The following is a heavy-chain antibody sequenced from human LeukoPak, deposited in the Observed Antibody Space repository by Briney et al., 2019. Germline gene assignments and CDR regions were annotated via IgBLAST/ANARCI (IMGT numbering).Heavy chain of an antibody. CDR2: ISGSGGGT. CDR3: AVRSGGYYSNYYFDY. Sequence: GGSLRLSCAASGFTFGNSAMSWVRQAPGKRLEWVSGISGSGGGTYYADSVKGRFTISRDNSKNTLYLQMNSLRAEDTAVYYCAVRSGGYYSNYYFDYWGQGTLVTVSS. J-gene: IGHJ4*02. CDR1: GFTFGNSA. D-gene: IGHD3-10*01. V-gene: IGHV3-23*01.